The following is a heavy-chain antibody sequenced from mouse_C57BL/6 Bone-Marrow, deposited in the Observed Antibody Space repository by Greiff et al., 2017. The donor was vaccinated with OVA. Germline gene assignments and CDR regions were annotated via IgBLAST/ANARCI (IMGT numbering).Heavy chain of an antibody. CDR2: IYPGNSDT. CDR1: GYTFTSYW. Sequence: EVQLQQSGTVLARPGASVKMSCKTSGYTFTSYWMHWVKQRPGQGLEWIGAIYPGNSDTSYNQKFKGKAKLTAVTSASTAYMELSSLTNEDSAVYYCTRPILLRYSVYFDYWGQGTTLTVSS. CDR3: TRPILLRYSVYFDY. V-gene: IGHV1-5*01. D-gene: IGHD1-1*01. J-gene: IGHJ2*01.